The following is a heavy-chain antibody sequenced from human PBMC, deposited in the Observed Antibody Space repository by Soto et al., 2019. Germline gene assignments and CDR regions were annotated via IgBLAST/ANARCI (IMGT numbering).Heavy chain of an antibody. J-gene: IGHJ6*03. CDR1: GYSFTSYW. V-gene: IGHV5-51*01. D-gene: IGHD3-3*01. Sequence: GESLKISCKGSGYSFTSYWIGWVRQMPGKGLEWMGIIYPGDSDTRYSPSFQGQVTISADKSISTAYLQWSSLKASDTAMYYCARHNGDLPYDFWSGQRRYYYYYYMDVWGKGTTVTVSS. CDR3: ARHNGDLPYDFWSGQRRYYYYYYMDV. CDR2: IYPGDSDT.